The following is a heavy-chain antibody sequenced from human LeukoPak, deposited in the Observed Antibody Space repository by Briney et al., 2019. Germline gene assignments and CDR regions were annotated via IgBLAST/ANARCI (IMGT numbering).Heavy chain of an antibody. CDR1: GGSFSGYY. D-gene: IGHD3-10*01. CDR3: ARGRKVTMVRGVRRWFDP. Sequence: SETLSLTCAVYGGSFSGYYWSWIRQPPGKGLEWIGEINHSGSTNYNPSLKSRVPISLDTSKNQFSLKLSSVPAADTAVYYCARGRKVTMVRGVRRWFDPWGQGTLVTVSS. CDR2: INHSGST. J-gene: IGHJ5*02. V-gene: IGHV4-34*01.